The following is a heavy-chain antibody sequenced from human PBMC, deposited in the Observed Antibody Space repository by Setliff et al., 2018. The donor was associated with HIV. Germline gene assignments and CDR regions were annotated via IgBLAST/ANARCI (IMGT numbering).Heavy chain of an antibody. CDR3: ARESPSSSWFYFDF. Sequence: GGSLRLSCTASGFNFNHYAMHWVRQVPGKGLEWVSGITWNRAIIAYADSVKGRFTISRDNAKNSLFLQMNGLRAEDTAVYYCARESPSSSWFYFDFWGQGTLVTVSS. CDR2: ITWNRAII. CDR1: GFNFNHYA. D-gene: IGHD6-13*01. V-gene: IGHV3-9*01. J-gene: IGHJ4*02.